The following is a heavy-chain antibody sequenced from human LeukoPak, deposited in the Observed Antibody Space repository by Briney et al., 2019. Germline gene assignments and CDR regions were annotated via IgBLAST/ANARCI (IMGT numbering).Heavy chain of an antibody. CDR2: ISGGGGST. J-gene: IGHJ4*02. D-gene: IGHD2/OR15-2a*01. Sequence: GGSLRLSCAASGFTVSSNYMSWVRQAPGKGLEWVSGISGGGGSTYYADSVKGRFTISRDNSKNMLHLQMNRLRVGDTAVYYCAKIDNSWYIDYWGQGTLVTVSS. CDR3: AKIDNSWYIDY. V-gene: IGHV3-23*01. CDR1: GFTVSSNY.